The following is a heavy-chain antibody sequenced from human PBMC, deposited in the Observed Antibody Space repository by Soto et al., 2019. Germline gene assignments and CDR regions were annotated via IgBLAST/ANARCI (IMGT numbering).Heavy chain of an antibody. CDR2: ISSSSSTI. CDR3: ARVYYDSSGYQGSDY. CDR1: GFTFSSYS. Sequence: GGSLRLSCAASGFTFSSYSMNWVRQAPGKGLEWVSYISSSSSTIYYADSVKGRFTISRDNAKNSLYLQMNSLRDEDTAVYYCARVYYDSSGYQGSDYWGQGTLVTVSS. V-gene: IGHV3-48*02. J-gene: IGHJ4*02. D-gene: IGHD3-22*01.